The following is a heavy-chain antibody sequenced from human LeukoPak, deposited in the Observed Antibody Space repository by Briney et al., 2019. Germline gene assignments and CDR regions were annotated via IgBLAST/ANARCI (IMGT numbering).Heavy chain of an antibody. Sequence: PGGSLRLSCAASGFTFSSYAVHWVRQAPGKGLEWVAVISYDGSNKYYVESVKGRFTISRDNSKNTLYLQTNSLRVEDTAVYYCARDESQWLAPFNWFDPWGQGTLVTVSS. CDR1: GFTFSSYA. CDR3: ARDESQWLAPFNWFDP. D-gene: IGHD6-19*01. J-gene: IGHJ5*02. V-gene: IGHV3-30-3*01. CDR2: ISYDGSNK.